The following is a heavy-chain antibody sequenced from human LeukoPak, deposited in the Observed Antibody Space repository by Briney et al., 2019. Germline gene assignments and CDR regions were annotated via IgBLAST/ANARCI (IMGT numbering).Heavy chain of an antibody. V-gene: IGHV3-7*03. J-gene: IGHJ4*02. CDR2: IKQDGSEK. CDR3: AKIMVRGVIISFGYYFDY. D-gene: IGHD3-10*01. CDR1: GFTFSSYW. Sequence: GGSLRLSCAASGFTFSSYWMSWVRQVPGKGLEWVAIIKQDGSEKYYVDSVKGRFTISRDNSKNTLYLQMNSLRAEDTAVYYCAKIMVRGVIISFGYYFDYWGQGTLVTVSS.